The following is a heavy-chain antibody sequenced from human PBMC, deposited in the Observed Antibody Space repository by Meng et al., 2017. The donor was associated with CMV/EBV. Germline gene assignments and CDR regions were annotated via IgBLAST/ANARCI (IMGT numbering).Heavy chain of an antibody. CDR3: ARDHWRDSSSCPSI. D-gene: IGHD6-13*01. J-gene: IGHJ4*02. CDR1: GFTFSSYW. V-gene: IGHV3-74*01. Sequence: GGSLRLSCAASGFTFSSYWMYWVCQAPGTGLVWVSRINSDGSSTSYADSVKGRFTISGDNAKNTLYLQMNSLRAEDTAVYYCARDHWRDSSSCPSIWGQGTMVTVSS. CDR2: INSDGSST.